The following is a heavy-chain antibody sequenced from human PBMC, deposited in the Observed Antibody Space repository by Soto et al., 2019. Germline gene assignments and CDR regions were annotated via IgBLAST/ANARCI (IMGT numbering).Heavy chain of an antibody. D-gene: IGHD3-10*01. J-gene: IGHJ4*02. CDR3: ARAILGSGTANDH. V-gene: IGHV3-74*03. Sequence: EVQLVESGGGLVQPGGSLILSCAASGFTFSNYWMVWVRQAPRKGLVWVSRIIGDGLYTTYADSVKGRFTISRDNAKNTVYLQMTSLRVEDTAVYYCARAILGSGTANDHWGQGTLVTVSS. CDR2: IIGDGLYT. CDR1: GFTFSNYW.